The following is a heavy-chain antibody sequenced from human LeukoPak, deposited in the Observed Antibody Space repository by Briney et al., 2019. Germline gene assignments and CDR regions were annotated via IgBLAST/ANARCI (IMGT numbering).Heavy chain of an antibody. D-gene: IGHD4-23*01. J-gene: IGHJ5*02. CDR1: GGSISSYY. Sequence: SETLSLTCTVSGGSISSYYWSWTRQPAGKGLEWIGRIYTSGSTNYNPSLKSRVTMSVDTSKNQFSLKLSSVTAADTAVYYCARDRPPYYGGNPHDWFDPWGQGTLVTVSS. CDR3: ARDRPPYYGGNPHDWFDP. V-gene: IGHV4-4*07. CDR2: IYTSGST.